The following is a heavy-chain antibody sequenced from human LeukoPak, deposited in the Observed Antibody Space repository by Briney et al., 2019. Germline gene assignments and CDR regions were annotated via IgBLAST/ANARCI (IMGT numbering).Heavy chain of an antibody. CDR2: IYSGGST. CDR3: ARDRGSGGYGYFQH. Sequence: GGSLRLSCAASGFTFSSYSMNWVRQAPGKGLEWVSIIYSGGSTYYADSVKGRFTISRDNSKNTLYLQMNSLRAEDTAVYYCARDRGSGGYGYFQHWGQGTLVTVSS. D-gene: IGHD1-26*01. J-gene: IGHJ1*01. CDR1: GFTFSSYS. V-gene: IGHV3-53*01.